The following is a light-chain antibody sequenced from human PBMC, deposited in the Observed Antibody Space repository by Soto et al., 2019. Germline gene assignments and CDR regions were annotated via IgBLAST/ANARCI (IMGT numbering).Light chain of an antibody. J-gene: IGLJ1*01. CDR1: SSDVGGHNL. V-gene: IGLV2-14*01. CDR2: EVS. Sequence: QSALTQPASVSGSPGQSITISCSGTSSDVGGHNLVTWYQQNPGKAPKLMIYEVSNRPSGVSNRFSGSKSGNTASLTISGLQAEDEADYYCSSYTSSSTYVFGTGTKVTVL. CDR3: SSYTSSSTYV.